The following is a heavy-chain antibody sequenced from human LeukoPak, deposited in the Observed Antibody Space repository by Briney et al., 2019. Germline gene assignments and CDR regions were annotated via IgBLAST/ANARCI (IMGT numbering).Heavy chain of an antibody. V-gene: IGHV3-30*04. CDR1: GFTFSSYA. CDR3: ARGPGCYGDCYPGQVSHYYYGMDV. CDR2: ISYDGSNK. D-gene: IGHD2-21*02. J-gene: IGHJ6*02. Sequence: GRPLRLSCAASGFTFSSYAMHWVRQAPGKGLEWVAVISYDGSNKYYADSVQGRFTISRDNSKNTLYLQMNSLRAEDTGVYFCARGPGCYGDCYPGQVSHYYYGMDVWGQGTTVTVSS.